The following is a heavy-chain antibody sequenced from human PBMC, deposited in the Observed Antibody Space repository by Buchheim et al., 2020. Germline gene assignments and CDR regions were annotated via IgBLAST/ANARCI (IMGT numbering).Heavy chain of an antibody. D-gene: IGHD1-26*01. CDR3: ARRGVREFDY. CDR2: ISSGNTITT. J-gene: IGHJ4*02. Sequence: DVQLVESGGGLIQPGGSLRLSCAASGFTFSSYSMNWVRQAPGKGLEWVSYISSGNTITTHYADSVFGRFTISRDHAKNSLYLQMNSLRDEDTAVYYCARRGVREFDYWGQGTL. V-gene: IGHV3-48*02. CDR1: GFTFSSYS.